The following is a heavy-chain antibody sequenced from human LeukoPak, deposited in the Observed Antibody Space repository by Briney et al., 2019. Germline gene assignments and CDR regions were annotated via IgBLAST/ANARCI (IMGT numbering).Heavy chain of an antibody. V-gene: IGHV3-30*02. J-gene: IGHJ4*02. CDR3: ASYIVGPTLDY. Sequence: GGSLRLSCAASGFTFSSYGMHWVRQAPGKGLEWVAFIRYDGSEKYYADSVKGRFTISRDNAKRSLYLQMNSLRAGDTAVYFCASYIVGPTLDYWGQGTLVTVSS. D-gene: IGHD1-26*01. CDR1: GFTFSSYG. CDR2: IRYDGSEK.